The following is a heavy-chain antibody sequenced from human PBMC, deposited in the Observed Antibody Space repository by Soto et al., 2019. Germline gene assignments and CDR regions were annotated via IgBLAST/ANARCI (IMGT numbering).Heavy chain of an antibody. Sequence: EVQLLESGGGLVQPGGSLRLSCEASGFTFSSYAMSWVRQAPGKGLEWVSAISGSGGSTYYADSVKGRFTISRDNSKNTLYLQMNSRRAEATAVYYCAKDLSGYDILTGYYYFDYWGQGTLVTVSS. CDR3: AKDLSGYDILTGYYYFDY. V-gene: IGHV3-23*01. D-gene: IGHD3-9*01. CDR2: ISGSGGST. CDR1: GFTFSSYA. J-gene: IGHJ4*02.